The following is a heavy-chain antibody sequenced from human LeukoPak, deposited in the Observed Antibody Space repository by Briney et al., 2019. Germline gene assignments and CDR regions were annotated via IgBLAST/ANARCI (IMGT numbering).Heavy chain of an antibody. Sequence: SETLSLTCTISGVSISGYYWSWIRQPPGKGLEWIGYIYYSGSTNYNPSLKSRVTISVDTSKNQFSLKLSSVTAADTAVYYCARDHLTGGQYYGMDVWGQGTTVTVSS. J-gene: IGHJ6*02. D-gene: IGHD7-27*01. CDR3: ARDHLTGGQYYGMDV. CDR2: IYYSGST. V-gene: IGHV4-59*12. CDR1: GVSISGYY.